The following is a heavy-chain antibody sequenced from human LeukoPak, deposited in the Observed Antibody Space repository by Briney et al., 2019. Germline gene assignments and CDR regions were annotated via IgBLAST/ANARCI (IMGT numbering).Heavy chain of an antibody. D-gene: IGHD1-26*01. CDR1: GYSLTGLS. CDR3: AAGGIYSLLDY. V-gene: IGHV1-24*01. Sequence: ASVKVSCKVSGYSLTGLSMHWVRQAPGNGLEWMGGFDPEHREAIYAQKFQGRVSMTEDTSTDTAYMELSSLRSEDTAVYYCAAGGIYSLLDYWGQGTLVTVSS. CDR2: FDPEHREA. J-gene: IGHJ4*02.